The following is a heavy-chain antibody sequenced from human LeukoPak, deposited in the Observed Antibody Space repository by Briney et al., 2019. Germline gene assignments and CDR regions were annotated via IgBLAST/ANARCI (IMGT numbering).Heavy chain of an antibody. D-gene: IGHD6-19*01. J-gene: IGHJ4*02. CDR1: GFTFSSYA. CDR2: ISYDGSNK. Sequence: GGSLRLSCAASGFTFSSYAMHWVRQAPGKGLEWVAVISYDGSNKYYADSVKGRFTISRDNAKNSLYLQMNSLRAEDTAVYYCARAMGIAVADYDYWGQGTLVTVSS. V-gene: IGHV3-30*04. CDR3: ARAMGIAVADYDY.